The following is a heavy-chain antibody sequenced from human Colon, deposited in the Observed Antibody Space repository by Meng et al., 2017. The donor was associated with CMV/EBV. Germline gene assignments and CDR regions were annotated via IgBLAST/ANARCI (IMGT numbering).Heavy chain of an antibody. J-gene: IGHJ4*02. CDR2: MRFDGSIT. V-gene: IGHV3-30*02. Sequence: SCAASGFTFSNYAMHWFRQAPGKGLDWVAFMRFDGSITYYAESVKGRFTISRDNSKNTLYLQMDSLRDEDSAVYYCAKDRGSRSPDYWGQGTLVTVSS. CDR1: GFTFSNYA. D-gene: IGHD6-6*01. CDR3: AKDRGSRSPDY.